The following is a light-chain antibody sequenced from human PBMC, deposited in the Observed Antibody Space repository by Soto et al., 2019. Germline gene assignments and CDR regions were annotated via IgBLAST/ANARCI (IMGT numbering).Light chain of an antibody. CDR2: GAS. Sequence: EIVMTQSPATLSVSPGERATLSCRASQSVSSNLAWYQQKPGQAPRLLIYGASTRATGIPARFSGSVSGTEFTLTISSLQSEDVAVYYCQQYNNWPITFGGGNKVEIK. V-gene: IGKV3D-15*01. CDR3: QQYNNWPIT. CDR1: QSVSSN. J-gene: IGKJ4*01.